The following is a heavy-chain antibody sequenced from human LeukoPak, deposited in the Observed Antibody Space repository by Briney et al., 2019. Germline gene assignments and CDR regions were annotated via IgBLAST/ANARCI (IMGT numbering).Heavy chain of an antibody. D-gene: IGHD1-7*01. Sequence: SETLSLTCTVSGGSISSSSYYWVWLRQPPGKGLVWIGSIYYSGSTYYNPSLKSRVTISVDTAKTQFSLKLSSVTAADTAVYYCARTWWNYAGAFDIWGQETMVTVSS. J-gene: IGHJ3*02. V-gene: IGHV4-39*01. CDR1: GGSISSSSYY. CDR2: IYYSGST. CDR3: ARTWWNYAGAFDI.